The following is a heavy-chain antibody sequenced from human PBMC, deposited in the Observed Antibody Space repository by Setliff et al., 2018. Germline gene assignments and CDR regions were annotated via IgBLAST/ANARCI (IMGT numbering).Heavy chain of an antibody. J-gene: IGHJ4*02. D-gene: IGHD2-2*01. V-gene: IGHV1-46*03. Sequence: ASVKVSCKAPGYTFTNYYINWVRQAPGQGLEWMGIINPRAGTTSYAQKLQGRVTMTRDTSTNTVYMELCSLRSEDTAVYYCARGGSPDCSTAGCRYGDYVYWGQGTQVTVSS. CDR3: ARGGSPDCSTAGCRYGDYVY. CDR2: INPRAGTT. CDR1: GYTFTNYY.